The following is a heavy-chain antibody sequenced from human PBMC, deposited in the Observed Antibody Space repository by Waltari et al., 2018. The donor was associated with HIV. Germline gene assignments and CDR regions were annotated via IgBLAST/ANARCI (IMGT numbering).Heavy chain of an antibody. V-gene: IGHV4-34*02. D-gene: IGHD3-3*01. J-gene: IGHJ1*01. CDR2: IDHSGGT. Sequence: QQWGTGLLMPSETLSLTCAVYGESFSAYYWTLIRQSPGSGLEWIGEIDHSGGTNYNPSLKSRVTISVDTSKNQFSLKLTSMTAADTGLYYCARGPHTSIFGVVKYFQPWGQGTLVTVSS. CDR1: GESFSAYY. CDR3: ARGPHTSIFGVVKYFQP.